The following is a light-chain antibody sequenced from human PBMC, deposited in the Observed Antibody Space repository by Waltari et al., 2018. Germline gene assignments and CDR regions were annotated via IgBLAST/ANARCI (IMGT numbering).Light chain of an antibody. CDR2: RAS. Sequence: DIQLTQSPSTLPASVGDRVTITCRASQSVSTWLAWYQQKPGKAPKLLIYRASILESGVPSRFSGSGSGTEFTLTISSLQPEDFATYYCQQSYTTPWTFGQGTKVEIK. J-gene: IGKJ1*01. V-gene: IGKV1-5*03. CDR1: QSVSTW. CDR3: QQSYTTPWT.